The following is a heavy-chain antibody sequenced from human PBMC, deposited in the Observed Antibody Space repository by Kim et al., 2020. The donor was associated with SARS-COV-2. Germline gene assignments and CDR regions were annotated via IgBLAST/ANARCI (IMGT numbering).Heavy chain of an antibody. D-gene: IGHD3-16*01. J-gene: IGHJ5*02. CDR3: ARGLGPLTLGKLDYFDP. Sequence: ASVKVSCKTSGYMFTGHYMHWVRQAPGQGLEWMGWMNPNTGGTNYAKKFQGRVTMTRDTSISTAYMELTRLTSADTAVYYCARGLGPLTLGKLDYFDPWGQGTLVTVSS. CDR2: MNPNTGGT. V-gene: IGHV1-2*02. CDR1: GYMFTGHY.